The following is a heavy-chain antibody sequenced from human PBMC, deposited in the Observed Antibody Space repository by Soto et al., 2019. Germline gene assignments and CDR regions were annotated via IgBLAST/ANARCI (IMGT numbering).Heavy chain of an antibody. CDR3: ARLAGMVRGAFDY. Sequence: QVQLVESGGGVVQPGRSLRLSCAASGFTFSSYGMHWVRQAPGKGLEWVALIWYDGNTKYYADSVKGRFTISRDNSKNTLYLEMNSLRAEDTAVYYCARLAGMVRGAFDYWGQGTLVTVSS. CDR1: GFTFSSYG. V-gene: IGHV3-33*01. CDR2: IWYDGNTK. D-gene: IGHD3-10*01. J-gene: IGHJ4*02.